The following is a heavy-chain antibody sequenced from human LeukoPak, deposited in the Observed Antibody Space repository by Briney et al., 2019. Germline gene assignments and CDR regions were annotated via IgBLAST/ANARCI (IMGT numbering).Heavy chain of an antibody. CDR3: ARERYYYGMDV. Sequence: SETLSLTCTVSGCSISSYYWSWIRQPPGKGLEWIGYIYYSGSTNYNPSLKSRVTISVDTSKNQFSLKLSSVTAADTAVYYCARERYYYGMDVWGQGTTVTVSS. J-gene: IGHJ6*02. CDR2: IYYSGST. CDR1: GCSISSYY. V-gene: IGHV4-59*01.